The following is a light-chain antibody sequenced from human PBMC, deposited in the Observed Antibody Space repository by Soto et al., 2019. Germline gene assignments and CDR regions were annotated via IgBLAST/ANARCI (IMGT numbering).Light chain of an antibody. V-gene: IGKV3-20*01. J-gene: IGKJ5*01. CDR3: QHFGGTTFT. CDR1: QSVSSSY. Sequence: EIVLTHSAGTLSFSPGEGASLSCMASQSVSSSYIAWYQQRPGQTPSLLIYGASTRATGIPDRFSGSGSGTHFTLTISRLEPGDFAVYYCQHFGGTTFTFGQGTRLEI. CDR2: GAS.